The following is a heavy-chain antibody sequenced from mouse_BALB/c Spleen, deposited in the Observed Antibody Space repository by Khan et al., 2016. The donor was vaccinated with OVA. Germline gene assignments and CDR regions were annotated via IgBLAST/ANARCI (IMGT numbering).Heavy chain of an antibody. CDR3: ARGSGNSRFAY. D-gene: IGHD1-3*01. J-gene: IGHJ3*01. CDR2: ISTYYGDA. CDR1: GYTFTDYA. V-gene: IGHV1S137*01. Sequence: QVQLKQSGAELVRPGVSVKISCKGSGYTFTDYAMHWVKQSHAKGLEWIGVISTYYGDADYNQKFKGKATMTVDKSSSTAYMELARLTSEDSAIYYCARGSGNSRFAYWGQGTLVTVSA.